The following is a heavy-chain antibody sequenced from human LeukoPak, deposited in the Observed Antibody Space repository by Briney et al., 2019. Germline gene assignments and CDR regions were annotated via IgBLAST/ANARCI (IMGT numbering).Heavy chain of an antibody. Sequence: ASVKVSCKASGYTFTSYGISWVRQAPGQGLEWMGWISAYNGNTNYAQKLQGRVTMTTDTSTSTAYMELRSLRSDDTAVYYCARAFYTRLQLWTVYFDYWGQGTLVTVSS. CDR2: ISAYNGNT. V-gene: IGHV1-18*01. D-gene: IGHD5-18*01. CDR1: GYTFTSYG. J-gene: IGHJ4*02. CDR3: ARAFYTRLQLWTVYFDY.